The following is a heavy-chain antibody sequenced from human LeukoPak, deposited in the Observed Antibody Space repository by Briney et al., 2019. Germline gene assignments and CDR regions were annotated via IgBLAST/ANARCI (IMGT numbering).Heavy chain of an antibody. D-gene: IGHD1-7*01. V-gene: IGHV4-31*11. J-gene: IGHJ5*02. CDR2: IYYTGST. Sequence: SETLSLTCAVYGGSFSGFYWSWIRQHPGKGLEWIGYIYYTGSTYYNPSLKSRVTMSVDTSKNQFSLKLSSVTAADTAVYYCARENYRLKTRWFDPWGQGTLVTASS. CDR1: GGSFSGFY. CDR3: ARENYRLKTRWFDP.